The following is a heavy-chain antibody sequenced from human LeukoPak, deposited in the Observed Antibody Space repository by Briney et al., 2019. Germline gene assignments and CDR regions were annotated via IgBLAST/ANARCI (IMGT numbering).Heavy chain of an antibody. CDR1: GFTFSSYA. CDR3: AKPGGSGWYPVDY. D-gene: IGHD6-19*01. Sequence: GGSLRLSCAASGFTFSSYAMHWVRQAPGKGLEWVAVISYDGSNKYYADSVKGRFTISRDNSKNTLYLQMNSLRAEDTAVYYCAKPGGSGWYPVDYWGQGTLVTVSS. CDR2: ISYDGSNK. J-gene: IGHJ4*02. V-gene: IGHV3-30-3*01.